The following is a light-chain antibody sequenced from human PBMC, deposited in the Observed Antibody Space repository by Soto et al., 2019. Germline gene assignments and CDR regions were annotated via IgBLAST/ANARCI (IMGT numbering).Light chain of an antibody. J-gene: IGLJ2*01. Sequence: QAVVTQEPSLTVSPGGTVTLTCGSSTGAVTSSHYPYWFQQKPGQAPKTLIYDTSNKHSWTPARFSGSLLGGKGALTLSGAQPEDEADYYCLLSYSGPSGLRVVLGGGTKVTVL. CDR2: DTS. CDR1: TGAVTSSHY. V-gene: IGLV7-46*01. CDR3: LLSYSGPSGLRVV.